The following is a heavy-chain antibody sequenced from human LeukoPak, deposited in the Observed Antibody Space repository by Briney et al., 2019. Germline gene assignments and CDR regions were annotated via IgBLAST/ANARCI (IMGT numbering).Heavy chain of an antibody. CDR3: ARSPQWLAYYYYGMDV. Sequence: PSETLSLTCTVSGGSISSSSYYWGWIRQPPGKELEWIGEIYHSGSTNYNPSLKSRVTISVDKSKNQFSLKLSSVTAADTAVYYCARSPQWLAYYYYGMDVWGQGTTVTVSS. V-gene: IGHV4-39*07. J-gene: IGHJ6*02. CDR2: IYHSGST. D-gene: IGHD6-19*01. CDR1: GGSISSSSYY.